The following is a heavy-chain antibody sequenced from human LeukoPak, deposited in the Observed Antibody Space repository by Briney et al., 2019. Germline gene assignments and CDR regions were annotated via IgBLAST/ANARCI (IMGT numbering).Heavy chain of an antibody. CDR2: IYTDGSRT. CDR3: ARGDHVGYFLDY. Sequence: GGSLRLSCAASGFTFSGYWVHWVRQAPGKGLVWVSRIYTDGSRTNYADSAWGRFTISRDNAKNTLYLQLDSLRAEDTAVYYCARGDHVGYFLDYWGQGTLVTVSS. V-gene: IGHV3-74*01. D-gene: IGHD1-26*01. J-gene: IGHJ4*02. CDR1: GFTFSGYW.